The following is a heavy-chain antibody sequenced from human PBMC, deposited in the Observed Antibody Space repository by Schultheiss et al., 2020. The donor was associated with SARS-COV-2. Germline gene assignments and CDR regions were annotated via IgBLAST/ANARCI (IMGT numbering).Heavy chain of an antibody. D-gene: IGHD3-3*01. CDR2: ISSSGSTI. CDR3: ARSGDDFWSGYYSNYYYYMDV. Sequence: GGSLRLSCAASGFTFSSYEMNWVRQAPGKGLEWVSYISSSGSTIYYADSVKGRFTISRDNSKNTLYLQMNSLRAEDTAVYYCARSGDDFWSGYYSNYYYYMDVWGKGTTVTVSS. V-gene: IGHV3-48*03. J-gene: IGHJ6*03. CDR1: GFTFSSYE.